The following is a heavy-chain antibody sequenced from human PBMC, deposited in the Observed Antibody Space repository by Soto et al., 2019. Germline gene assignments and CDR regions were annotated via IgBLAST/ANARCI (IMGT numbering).Heavy chain of an antibody. CDR1: GFTFSSYW. D-gene: IGHD6-19*01. CDR3: ARDRGWSLFDY. J-gene: IGHJ4*02. Sequence: EVQLVESGGGLAQPGGSLRLSCAASGFTFSSYWMYWVRQAPGKGLVWVSRTNSDGSDTSYADSVKGRFTISRDNAKNTLYLQMNSLRAEDTAVYYCARDRGWSLFDYWGQGTLVTVSS. CDR2: TNSDGSDT. V-gene: IGHV3-74*01.